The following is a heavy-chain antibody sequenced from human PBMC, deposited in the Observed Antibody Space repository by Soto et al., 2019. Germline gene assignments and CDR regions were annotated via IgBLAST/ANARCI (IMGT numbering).Heavy chain of an antibody. J-gene: IGHJ4*02. V-gene: IGHV3-21*01. Sequence: EVQLVESGGGLVKPGGSLRLSCAASGFTFSSYSMNWVRQAPGKGLEWVSSISSSSSYIYYADSVKGRFTISRDNAKNSLYLKMNSLRAEDTAVYYWAREQPGYSYGYGLGYWGQGTLVTVSS. CDR3: AREQPGYSYGYGLGY. D-gene: IGHD5-18*01. CDR2: ISSSSSYI. CDR1: GFTFSSYS.